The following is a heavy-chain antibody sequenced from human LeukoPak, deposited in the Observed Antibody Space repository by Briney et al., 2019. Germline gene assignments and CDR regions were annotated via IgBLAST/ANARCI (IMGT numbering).Heavy chain of an antibody. CDR3: VYGGWFFNY. V-gene: IGHV3-7*03. Sequence: GGSLRLSCAASGFTFTNYWMSWVRQAPGKGLECVANIKQDGTEKYYVDSVKGRFTISRDNAKNSLYLQMNSLRVEDTAVYYCVYGGWFFNYWGQGTPVTVSS. CDR2: IKQDGTEK. D-gene: IGHD4-23*01. J-gene: IGHJ4*02. CDR1: GFTFTNYW.